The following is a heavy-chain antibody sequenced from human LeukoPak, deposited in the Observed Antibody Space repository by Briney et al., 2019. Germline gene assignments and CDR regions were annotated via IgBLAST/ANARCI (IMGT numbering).Heavy chain of an antibody. CDR1: GYTFTAYY. CDR2: INPNSGGT. V-gene: IGHV1-2*06. CDR3: SRERGQQLFPAY. J-gene: IGHJ4*02. D-gene: IGHD6-13*01. Sequence: ASVRVSCKTSGYTFTAYYMHWVRQAPGQGLEWMGRINPNSGGTNYAQKFQGRVTLTRDTSISAAYMELSRLRSDDAAVYYCSRERGQQLFPAYWGRGPLVTVSS.